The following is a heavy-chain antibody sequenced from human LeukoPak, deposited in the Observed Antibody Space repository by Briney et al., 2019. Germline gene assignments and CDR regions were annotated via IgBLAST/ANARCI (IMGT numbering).Heavy chain of an antibody. V-gene: IGHV4-39*01. J-gene: IGHJ4*02. CDR3: ARHLQYYFDY. D-gene: IGHD4-11*01. Sequence: SETLSLTCTVSGGSISSSSYYWGWIRQPPEKGLEWIGSIYYSGSTYYNPSLKGRVTISVDTSKNQFSLKLSSVTAADTAVYYCARHLQYYFDYWGQGTLVTVSS. CDR1: GGSISSSSYY. CDR2: IYYSGST.